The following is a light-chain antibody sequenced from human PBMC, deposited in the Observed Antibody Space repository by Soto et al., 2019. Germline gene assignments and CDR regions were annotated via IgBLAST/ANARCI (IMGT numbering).Light chain of an antibody. V-gene: IGKV2-28*01. CDR1: QSLLHRNGYNY. CDR2: LGS. Sequence: DVVLTQSPLSLPVTPGEPASISCRSSQSLLHRNGYNYLDWYLQKPGQSPQLLIYLGSNRASGVPDRFSGSGSGTDFTLKISRVEAEDVGVYYCMQPLHTPWTFGQGTKVDIK. J-gene: IGKJ1*01. CDR3: MQPLHTPWT.